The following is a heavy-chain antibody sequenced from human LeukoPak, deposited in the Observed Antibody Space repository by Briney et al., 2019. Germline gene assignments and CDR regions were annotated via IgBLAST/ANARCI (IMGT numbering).Heavy chain of an antibody. CDR1: GFTFSSYA. J-gene: IGHJ4*02. CDR2: ISYDGSNK. D-gene: IGHD3-10*01. V-gene: IGHV3-30*04. Sequence: PGGSLRLSCAASGFTFSSYAMHWVRQAPGKGLEWVALISYDGSNKYYADSVKGRFTISRDNSKNTLYLQMNSLRAEDTAVYYCNSRGENRNDYWGQGTLVTVSS. CDR3: NSRGENRNDY.